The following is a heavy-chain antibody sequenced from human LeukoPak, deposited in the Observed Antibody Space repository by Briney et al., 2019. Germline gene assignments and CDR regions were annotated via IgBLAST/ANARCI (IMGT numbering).Heavy chain of an antibody. Sequence: ASVKVSCKASGYTFTSYDINWVRQATGQGLEWMGWINPNRGNTGYAQKFQGRVTITRNTSISTAYMELSSLRSEDTAVYYCARWLEHDAFDIWGQGTMVTVSS. J-gene: IGHJ3*02. D-gene: IGHD1/OR15-1a*01. CDR2: INPNRGNT. V-gene: IGHV1-8*03. CDR1: GYTFTSYD. CDR3: ARWLEHDAFDI.